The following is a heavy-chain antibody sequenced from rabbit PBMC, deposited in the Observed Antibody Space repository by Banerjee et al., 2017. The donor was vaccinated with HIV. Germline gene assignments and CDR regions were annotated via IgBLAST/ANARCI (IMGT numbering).Heavy chain of an antibody. CDR2: IRTGGDVT. CDR3: ARKIGSNSYTGYYFSL. D-gene: IGHD8-1*01. V-gene: IGHV1S45*01. J-gene: IGHJ4*01. CDR1: GFDLSRYFY. Sequence: QEQLKETGGGLVQPGGSLTLSCKASGFDLSRYFYMCWVRQAPGKRPEWLACIRTGGDVTYYASWAKGRFTISKTSSTTVTLQMTSLTAADTATYFCARKIGSNSYTGYYFSLWGPGTLVTVS.